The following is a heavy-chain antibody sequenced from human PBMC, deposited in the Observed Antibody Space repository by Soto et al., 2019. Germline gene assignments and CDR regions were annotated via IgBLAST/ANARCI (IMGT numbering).Heavy chain of an antibody. CDR3: ARHEYSSSSGSYYFDY. Sequence: GESLKISCKGSGYSFTSYWIGWVRQMPGKGLEWMGIIYPSDSDTRYSPSFQGQVTISADKSINTAYLQWSSLKASDTAMYYCARHEYSSSSGSYYFDYWGQGTLVTVSS. V-gene: IGHV5-51*01. CDR2: IYPSDSDT. D-gene: IGHD6-6*01. J-gene: IGHJ4*02. CDR1: GYSFTSYW.